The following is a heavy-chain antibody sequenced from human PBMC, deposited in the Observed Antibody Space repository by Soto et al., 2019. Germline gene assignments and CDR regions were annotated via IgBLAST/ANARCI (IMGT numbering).Heavy chain of an antibody. D-gene: IGHD2-2*01. J-gene: IGHJ4*02. CDR3: ARSPVPVGTTLSYFDY. CDR2: IDPSGGST. CDR1: GYTFTSYF. Sequence: QVQLVQSGAEVKKPGASVKVSCKASGYTFTSYFMHWVRQAPGQGLESMGIIDPSGGSTTYAQRFRGRVTMTRDTSTSTLYMELSSLRSEDTAVYYCARSPVPVGTTLSYFDYWGQGTLVTVSS. V-gene: IGHV1-46*01.